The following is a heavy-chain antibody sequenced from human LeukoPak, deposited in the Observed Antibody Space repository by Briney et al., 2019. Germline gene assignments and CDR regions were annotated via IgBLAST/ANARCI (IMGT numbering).Heavy chain of an antibody. V-gene: IGHV3-33*01. CDR3: ARHNHDWGWDC. CDR2: IWPDGSIQ. CDR1: GFTFSFYG. J-gene: IGHJ4*02. Sequence: QAGGSLRLSCAASGFTFSFYGLHWVRQAPGKGLERLAVIWPDGSIQYYADSVKGRFTISRDNSKNTLYLQLNGLRADDSAVYYCARHNHDWGWDCWGQGAQVTVSS. D-gene: IGHD2-8*02.